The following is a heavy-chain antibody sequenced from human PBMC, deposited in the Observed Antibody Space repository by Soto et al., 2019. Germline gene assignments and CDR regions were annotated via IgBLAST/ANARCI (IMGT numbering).Heavy chain of an antibody. CDR1: GGIFNTYA. J-gene: IGHJ4*02. CDR3: ARDRDYYDSGNYYNRIHF. D-gene: IGHD3-10*01. V-gene: IGHV1-69*01. Sequence: QVQLVQSGPEVKEPGSSVKLTCKVSGGIFNTYAISWLRQAPGQGLEWMGGIIPMSGTPNSVQRFQGRVTITPDESTRTAYMEWSTLRSDDTAVYYCARDRDYYDSGNYYNRIHFWGQGTRVSVSS. CDR2: IIPMSGTP.